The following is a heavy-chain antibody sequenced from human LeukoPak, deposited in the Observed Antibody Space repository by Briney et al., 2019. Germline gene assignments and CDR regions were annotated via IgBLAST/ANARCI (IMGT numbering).Heavy chain of an antibody. CDR1: GFTFDDYA. CDR2: ISWNSGSI. Sequence: GRSLRLSCAASGFTFDDYAMHWVRQAPGKGLEWVSGISWNSGSIGYADSVKGRFTISRDNAKNSLYLQMNSLRAEDTALYYCAKDMDLRRGVVVPATFDYWGQGTLVTVSS. J-gene: IGHJ4*02. CDR3: AKDMDLRRGVVVPATFDY. V-gene: IGHV3-9*01. D-gene: IGHD2-2*01.